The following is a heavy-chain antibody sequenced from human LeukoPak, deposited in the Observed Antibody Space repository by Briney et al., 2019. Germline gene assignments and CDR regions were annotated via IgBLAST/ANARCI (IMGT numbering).Heavy chain of an antibody. Sequence: GESLQISCKGSGYSFTSYWIGWVRQMPGKGLEWMGIIYPGDSDTRYSPSFQGQVTISADKSISTAYLQWSSLKASDTAMYYCARHGNNHYYHSNTGDYWGQGTLVTLFS. CDR2: IYPGDSDT. CDR1: GYSFTSYW. V-gene: IGHV5-51*01. CDR3: ARHGNNHYYHSNTGDY. D-gene: IGHD3-22*01. J-gene: IGHJ4*02.